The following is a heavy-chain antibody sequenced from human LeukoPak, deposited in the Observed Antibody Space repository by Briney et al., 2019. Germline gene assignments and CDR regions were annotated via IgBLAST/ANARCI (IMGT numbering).Heavy chain of an antibody. D-gene: IGHD2-2*01. CDR3: ARDGDRADIVVVPAAKLDY. CDR2: ISSTGSTI. CDR1: GFTLSDYY. Sequence: GGSLRLSCAASGFTLSDYYMSWIPQAPGKGLEWVSYISSTGSTIYYADSVKGRFTISRDNAKNSLYLQMNSLRAEDTAVYYCARDGDRADIVVVPAAKLDYWGQGTLVTVSS. V-gene: IGHV3-11*01. J-gene: IGHJ4*02.